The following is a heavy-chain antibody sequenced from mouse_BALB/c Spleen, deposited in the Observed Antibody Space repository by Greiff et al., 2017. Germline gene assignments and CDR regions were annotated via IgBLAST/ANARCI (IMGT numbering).Heavy chain of an antibody. CDR3: ARREDGNYGWFAY. J-gene: IGHJ3*01. D-gene: IGHD2-1*01. CDR1: GFNIKDTY. CDR2: IDPANGNT. Sequence: VQLQQSGAELVKPGASVKLSCTASGFNIKDTYMHWVKQRPEQGLEWIGRIDPANGNTKYDPKFQGKATITADTSSNTAYLQLSSLTSEDTAVYYCARREDGNYGWFAYWGQGTLVTVSA. V-gene: IGHV14-3*02.